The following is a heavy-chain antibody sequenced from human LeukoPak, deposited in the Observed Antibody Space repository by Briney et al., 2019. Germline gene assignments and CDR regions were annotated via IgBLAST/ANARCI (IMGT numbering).Heavy chain of an antibody. D-gene: IGHD3-10*01. J-gene: IGHJ6*03. Sequence: SETLSLTCTVSGGSISSYYWSWIRQPPGKGLEWIGYIYYSGSTNYNPSLKSRVTISVDTSKNQFSLKLSSVTAADTAVHYCARGRRNYYGPGSYYYYYYMDVWGKGTTVTVSS. CDR2: IYYSGST. CDR3: ARGRRNYYGPGSYYYYYYMDV. CDR1: GGSISSYY. V-gene: IGHV4-59*01.